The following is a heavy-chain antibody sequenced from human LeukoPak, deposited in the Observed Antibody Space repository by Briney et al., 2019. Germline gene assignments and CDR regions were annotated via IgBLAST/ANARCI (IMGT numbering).Heavy chain of an antibody. D-gene: IGHD2/OR15-2a*01. J-gene: IGHJ4*02. V-gene: IGHV3-30-3*01. Sequence: GGSLRLSCAASGFTFSSYAMHWVRQAPGKGLEWVAVISYDGSNKYYADSVKGRFTISRDNSKNTLYLQINSLRAEDTAVYYCARSPEPLPLYFWGQGTLVTVSS. CDR1: GFTFSSYA. CDR2: ISYDGSNK. CDR3: ARSPEPLPLYF.